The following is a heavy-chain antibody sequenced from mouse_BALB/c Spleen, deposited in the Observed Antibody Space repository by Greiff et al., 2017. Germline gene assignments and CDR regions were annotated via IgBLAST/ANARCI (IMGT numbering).Heavy chain of an antibody. V-gene: IGHV1-4*01. Sequence: VQLQQSGAELARPGASVKMSCKASGYTFTSYTMHWVKQRPGQGLEWIGYINPSSGYTNYNQKFKDKATLTADKSSSTAHMQLSSLTSEDSAVYYCARSGITTVVAEDAMDYWGQGTSVTVSS. CDR3: ARSGITTVVAEDAMDY. CDR2: INPSSGYT. D-gene: IGHD1-1*01. CDR1: GYTFTSYT. J-gene: IGHJ4*01.